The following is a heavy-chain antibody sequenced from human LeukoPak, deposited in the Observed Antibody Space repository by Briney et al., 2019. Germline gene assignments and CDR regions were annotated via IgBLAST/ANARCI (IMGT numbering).Heavy chain of an antibody. CDR1: GYTFTNYG. Sequence: SVKVSCKTSGYTFTNYGISWVRQAPGQGLEWMGGIIPIFGTANYAQKFQGRVTITADESTSTAYMELSSLRSEDTAVYYCARGVAGYISWNWFAPWGQGTLVTVSS. J-gene: IGHJ5*02. CDR3: ARGVAGYISWNWFAP. D-gene: IGHD6-19*01. CDR2: IIPIFGTA. V-gene: IGHV1-69*13.